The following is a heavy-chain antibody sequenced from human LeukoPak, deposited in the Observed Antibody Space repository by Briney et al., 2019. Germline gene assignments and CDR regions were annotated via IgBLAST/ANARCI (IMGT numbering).Heavy chain of an antibody. D-gene: IGHD2-21*02. CDR3: ARDKRYCGGDCYLLDY. J-gene: IGHJ4*02. CDR2: IYNSGST. Sequence: SETLSLTCTVSGGSISSGTYYWSWIRQPAGKGLEWIGRIYNSGSTSYNPSLKSRVTMSVDTSKNQFSLKLSSVTAADTAVYYCARDKRYCGGDCYLLDYWGQGTLVTVSS. CDR1: GGSISSGTYY. V-gene: IGHV4-61*02.